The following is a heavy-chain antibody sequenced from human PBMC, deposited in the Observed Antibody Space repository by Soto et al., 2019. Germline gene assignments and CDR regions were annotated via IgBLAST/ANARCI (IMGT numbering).Heavy chain of an antibody. D-gene: IGHD5-12*01. CDR3: TRDGYNSYYYYGMDV. Sequence: GGSLRLSCAASGFTFSGSAMHWVRQASGKGLEWVGRIRSKANSYATAYAASVEGRFTISRDDSKNTAYLQMNSLKTEDTAVYYCTRDGYNSYYYYGMDVWGQGTTVTVSS. CDR1: GFTFSGSA. J-gene: IGHJ6*02. V-gene: IGHV3-73*01. CDR2: IRSKANSYAT.